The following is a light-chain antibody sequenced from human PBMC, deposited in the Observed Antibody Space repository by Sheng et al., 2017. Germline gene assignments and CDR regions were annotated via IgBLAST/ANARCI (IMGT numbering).Light chain of an antibody. Sequence: DIQMTQSPSSLSASVGDRVTITCRASQGISSWLAWYQQKPDKAPESLIYAASSLQSGVPSRFSGSGSGTDFTLTINSLQPEDSGTYYCQQYDTFPPIFGPGTKLDIK. CDR2: AAS. CDR3: QQYDTFPPI. CDR1: QGISSW. J-gene: IGKJ3*01. V-gene: IGKV1D-16*01.